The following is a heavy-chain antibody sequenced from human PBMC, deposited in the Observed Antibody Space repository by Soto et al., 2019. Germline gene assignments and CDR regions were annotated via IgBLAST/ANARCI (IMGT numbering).Heavy chain of an antibody. J-gene: IGHJ4*02. Sequence: PSETLSLTCTVSGGSISSDDYYWSWLRQPTGKGLEWIGYIYYSGSTNYNPSLKSRVTISVDTSKNQFSLKLSSVTAADTAVYYCARVRTVYYYDSSGYYFDYWGQGTLVTVS. CDR2: IYYSGST. CDR3: ARVRTVYYYDSSGYYFDY. CDR1: GGSISSDDYY. V-gene: IGHV4-61*08. D-gene: IGHD3-22*01.